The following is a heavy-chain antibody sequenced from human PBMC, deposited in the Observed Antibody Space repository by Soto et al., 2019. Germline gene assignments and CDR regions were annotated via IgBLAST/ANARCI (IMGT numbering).Heavy chain of an antibody. V-gene: IGHV1-69*12. Sequence: QVQLVQSGAEVKKPGSSVKVSCKASGGSLSNYGISWVRQAPGQGLEWMGAIIPVFGTPNYAQKCQDRVTITADESTTTAYMEVRSLTSEDTAVYYCARGDATKIVVTTYYAMDVWGQGTTVTVSS. J-gene: IGHJ6*02. D-gene: IGHD3-22*01. CDR2: IIPVFGTP. CDR1: GGSLSNYG. CDR3: ARGDATKIVVTTYYAMDV.